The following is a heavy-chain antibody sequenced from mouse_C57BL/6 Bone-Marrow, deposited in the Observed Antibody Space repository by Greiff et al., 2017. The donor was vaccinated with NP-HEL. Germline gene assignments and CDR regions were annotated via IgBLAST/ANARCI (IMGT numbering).Heavy chain of an antibody. D-gene: IGHD5-2*01. Sequence: EVQLKESGPELVKPGASVKISCKASGSTFTDYNMAWVKQSHGKSLEWIGDINPNNGGTIYNQKFKGKATLTVDKSSSTAYMELRSLTSEMNAGYYSAEYLDGFPYWYFDVWGKGTTVTVSS. J-gene: IGHJ1*03. V-gene: IGHV1-18*01. CDR1: GSTFTDYN. CDR2: INPNNGGT. CDR3: AEYLDGFPYWYFDV.